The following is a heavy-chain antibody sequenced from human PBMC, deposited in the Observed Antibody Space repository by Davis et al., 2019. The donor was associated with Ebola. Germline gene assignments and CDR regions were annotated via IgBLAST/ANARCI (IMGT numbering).Heavy chain of an antibody. CDR3: AKGSVVVAANDHFDY. CDR1: GFTFSSYA. J-gene: IGHJ4*02. CDR2: ISGSGGST. D-gene: IGHD2-15*01. V-gene: IGHV3-23*01. Sequence: GGSLRLSCAASGFTFSSYAMSWVRQPPGKGLEWVSAISGSGGSTYYSDSVKGRFTISSDNSKNTVYLQMNSLRVEDTAVYYCAKGSVVVAANDHFDYWGQGTLVTVSS.